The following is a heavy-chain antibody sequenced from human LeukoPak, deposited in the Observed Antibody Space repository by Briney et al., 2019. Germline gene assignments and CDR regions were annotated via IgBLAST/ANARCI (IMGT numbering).Heavy chain of an antibody. CDR2: IIPMMGIA. V-gene: IGHV1-69*10. CDR1: GGTLRRHT. D-gene: IGHD6-19*01. CDR3: ASRSHKTIVGADTREVGDY. J-gene: IGHJ4*02. Sequence: SVKVSCKASGGTLRRHTITWVRQAPGQGLEWMGGIIPMMGIANYAQKFQGRVTITADTSTDTAYMDLISLRSEDTAVYYCASRSHKTIVGADTREVGDYWGQGTLVTVSS.